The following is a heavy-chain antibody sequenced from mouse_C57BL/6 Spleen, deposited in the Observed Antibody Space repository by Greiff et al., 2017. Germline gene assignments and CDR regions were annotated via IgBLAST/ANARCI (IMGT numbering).Heavy chain of an antibody. D-gene: IGHD3-2*02. CDR2: VYPYNGGT. Sequence: VKPGPSVKISCKASGFTFTDYYMHWVKQSHGKSLEWIGLVYPYNGGTSYNQKFKGKATLTVDTSSSTAYMELNSLTSEDSAVYYCASSPDSSGYYFDYWGQGTTLTVSS. CDR3: ASSPDSSGYYFDY. J-gene: IGHJ2*01. V-gene: IGHV1-36*01. CDR1: GFTFTDYY.